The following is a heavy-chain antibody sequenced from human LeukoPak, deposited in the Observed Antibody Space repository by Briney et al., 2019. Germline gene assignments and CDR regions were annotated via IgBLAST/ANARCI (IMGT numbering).Heavy chain of an antibody. V-gene: IGHV5-51*01. CDR3: ARQEVDSGFFDY. J-gene: IGHJ4*02. Sequence: GESLKISCKGSGYSFSTYWIGWVRQMPGKGLEWMGIIYPADSDTRYSPSFQGQVTISADKSITTAYLQWSSLKASDTAMYYCARQEVDSGFFDYWGRGTQVTVSS. D-gene: IGHD4-17*01. CDR2: IYPADSDT. CDR1: GYSFSTYW.